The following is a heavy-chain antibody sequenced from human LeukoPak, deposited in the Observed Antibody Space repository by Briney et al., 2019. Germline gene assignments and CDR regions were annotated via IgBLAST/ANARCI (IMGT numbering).Heavy chain of an antibody. CDR3: ARETPRRGETRDGYR. CDR2: IKEDGSET. V-gene: IGHV3-7*01. CDR1: GFTFSSYS. Sequence: GGSLRLSCAASGFTFSSYSMNWVRQVPGKGLECLANIKEDGSETYYADSVRGRFPISRDNPKNLLFLQINSLTVEDTAVYYCARETPRRGETRDGYRWGQGTVVTVSS. D-gene: IGHD5-24*01. J-gene: IGHJ4*02.